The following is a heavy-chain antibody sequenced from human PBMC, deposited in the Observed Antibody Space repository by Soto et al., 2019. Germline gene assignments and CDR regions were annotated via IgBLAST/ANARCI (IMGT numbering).Heavy chain of an antibody. V-gene: IGHV4-59*01. CDR2: IYYSGST. J-gene: IGHJ6*02. CDR1: GGSISSYY. Sequence: SETLSLTCTVSGGSISSYYWSWIRQPPGKGLEWIGYIYYSGSTNYNPSLKSRVTISVDTSKNQFSLKLSSVTAADTAVYYCARGAYYYYGMDVWGQGTTVTVSS. CDR3: ARGAYYYYGMDV.